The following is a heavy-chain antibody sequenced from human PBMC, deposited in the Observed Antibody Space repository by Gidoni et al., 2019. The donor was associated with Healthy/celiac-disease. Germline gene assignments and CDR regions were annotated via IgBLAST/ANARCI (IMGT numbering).Heavy chain of an antibody. Sequence: EVQLVQSGAEVKKPGDSLKISCQGSGYSFTSYYWIGWVRQMPGKGLEWVGIIYPGDSDTRYSPSFQGQVTISADKSSSTAYLQWSSLKASDTAMYYCARQSSWGYFDYWGQGTLVTVSS. V-gene: IGHV5-51*01. CDR2: IYPGDSDT. J-gene: IGHJ4*02. D-gene: IGHD6-13*01. CDR1: GYSFTSYYW. CDR3: ARQSSWGYFDY.